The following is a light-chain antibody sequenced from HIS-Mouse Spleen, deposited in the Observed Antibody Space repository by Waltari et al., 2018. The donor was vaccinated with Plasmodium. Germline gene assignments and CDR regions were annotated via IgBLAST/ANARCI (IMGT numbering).Light chain of an antibody. V-gene: IGLV2-23*01. CDR3: CSYAGSSTNWV. CDR2: EGS. J-gene: IGLJ3*02. CDR1: SRDVGSYNL. Sequence: QSALTQPASVSGSPGQSIPISCTGTSRDVGSYNLVSWYQQHPGKAPKPMIYEGSKRPSGVSNRFSGSKSGNTASLTISGLQAEDEADYYCCSYAGSSTNWVFGGGTKLTVL.